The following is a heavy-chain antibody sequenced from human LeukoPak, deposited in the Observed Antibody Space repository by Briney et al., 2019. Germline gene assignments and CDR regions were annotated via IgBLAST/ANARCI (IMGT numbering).Heavy chain of an antibody. CDR2: IKPSSGDA. D-gene: IGHD6-19*01. J-gene: IGHJ5*02. CDR1: GYSFTAYY. Sequence: GASVKVSCKASGYSFTAYYIFWVRQAPGQGLEWMGWIKPSSGDAESAQKFQDRVTITRDSSINTVYMEVTRLTSDDTALYYCVRGGSGWFYNSLDPWGQGTLVTVSS. CDR3: VRGGSGWFYNSLDP. V-gene: IGHV1-2*02.